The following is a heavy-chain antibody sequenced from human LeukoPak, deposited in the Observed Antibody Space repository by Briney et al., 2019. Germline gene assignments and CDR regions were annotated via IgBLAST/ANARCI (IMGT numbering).Heavy chain of an antibody. J-gene: IGHJ5*02. D-gene: IGHD3-10*01. CDR3: ARGGFRGARNWFDP. CDR2: INHSGST. V-gene: IGHV4-34*01. Sequence: PSETLSLTCAVYGGSFSGYYWSWIRQPPGKGLEWIGEINHSGSTNYNPSLKSRVTISVDTSKNQFSPKLSSVTAADTAVYYCARGGFRGARNWFDPWGQGTLVTVSS. CDR1: GGSFSGYY.